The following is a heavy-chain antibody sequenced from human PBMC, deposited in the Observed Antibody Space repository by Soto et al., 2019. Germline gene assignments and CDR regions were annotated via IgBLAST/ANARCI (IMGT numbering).Heavy chain of an antibody. V-gene: IGHV3-48*01. J-gene: IGHJ4*02. CDR3: TREFRR. Sequence: ESGGGLVQPGGSLRLSCAASGFIVSAYSMNWVRQAPGKGLEWVSHIKSSSTTIYYADSVRGRFTISRDNAKNSVYLQMNSLRAEDTAVYYCTREFRRWGQGTLVTVSS. CDR2: IKSSSTTI. CDR1: GFIVSAYS.